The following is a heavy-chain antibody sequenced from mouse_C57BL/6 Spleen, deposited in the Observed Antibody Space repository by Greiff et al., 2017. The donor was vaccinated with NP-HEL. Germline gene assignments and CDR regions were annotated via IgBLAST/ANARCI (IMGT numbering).Heavy chain of an antibody. D-gene: IGHD1-1*01. CDR3: ARGAYYGSSWFAY. J-gene: IGHJ3*01. CDR2: IDPNSGGT. V-gene: IGHV1-72*01. CDR1: GYTFTSYW. Sequence: QVQLKQPGAELVKPGASVKLSCKASGYTFTSYWMHWVKQRPGRGLEWIGRIDPNSGGTKYNEKFKSKATLTVDKPSSTAYMQLSSLTSEDSAVYYCARGAYYGSSWFAYWGQGTLVTVSA.